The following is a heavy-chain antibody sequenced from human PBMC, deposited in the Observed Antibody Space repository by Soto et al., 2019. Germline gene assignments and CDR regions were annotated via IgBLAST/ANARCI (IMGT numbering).Heavy chain of an antibody. CDR1: EYSFASYW. V-gene: IGHV5-51*01. CDR3: ARQVEDGYSFGYHY. CDR2: IYPGDSDT. D-gene: IGHD5-18*01. J-gene: IGHJ4*02. Sequence: PGESLKISCKGSEYSFASYWIGWVRQMPGKGLEWMGIIYPGDSDTRYSPSFQGQVTISADNSISTAYLQWSSLRASDTAIYYCARQVEDGYSFGYHYWGQGTPVTVSS.